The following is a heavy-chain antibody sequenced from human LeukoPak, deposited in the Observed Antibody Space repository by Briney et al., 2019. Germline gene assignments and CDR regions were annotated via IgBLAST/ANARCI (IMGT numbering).Heavy chain of an antibody. CDR3: ARDMVRGVYTWFDP. CDR2: IYTSGST. J-gene: IGHJ5*02. Sequence: SESLSLTCAVPGGSISSYYWSWIRQPAGKGLEWIRRIYTSGSTNYNPSLKSRVTISVDTSKNQFSLKLSSVTAADTAVCYCARDMVRGVYTWFDPWGQGTLVTVSS. V-gene: IGHV4-4*07. CDR1: GGSISSYY. D-gene: IGHD3-10*01.